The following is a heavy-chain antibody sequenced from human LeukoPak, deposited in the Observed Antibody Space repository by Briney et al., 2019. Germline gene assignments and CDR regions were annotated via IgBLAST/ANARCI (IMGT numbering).Heavy chain of an antibody. CDR1: GGTFSSYA. CDR2: IIPIFGTA. CDR3: ARESSSWYGLDY. Sequence: GASVKVSCKASGGTFSSYAISWVRQAPGQGLEWMGGIIPIFGTANYAQKSQGRVTITADESTSTAYMELSSLRSEDTAVYYCARESSSWYGLDYWGQGTLVTVSS. V-gene: IGHV1-69*13. J-gene: IGHJ4*02. D-gene: IGHD6-13*01.